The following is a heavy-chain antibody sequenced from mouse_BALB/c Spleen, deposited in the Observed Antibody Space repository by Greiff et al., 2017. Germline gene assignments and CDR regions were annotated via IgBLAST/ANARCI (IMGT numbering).Heavy chain of an antibody. CDR1: GYSITSDYA. J-gene: IGHJ4*01. CDR3: ARGEYDVGYAMDY. CDR2: ISYSGST. Sequence: EVQLVESGPGLVKPSQSLSLTCTVTGYSITSDYAWNWIRQFPGNKLEWMGYISYSGSTSYNPSLKSRISITRDTSKNQFFLQLNSVTTEDTATYYCARGEYDVGYAMDYWGQGTSVTVSS. V-gene: IGHV3-2*02. D-gene: IGHD2-14*01.